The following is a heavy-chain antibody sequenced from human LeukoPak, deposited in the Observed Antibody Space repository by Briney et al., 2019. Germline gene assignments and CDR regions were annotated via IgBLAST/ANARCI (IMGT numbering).Heavy chain of an antibody. J-gene: IGHJ5*02. CDR2: INHSGST. D-gene: IGHD5-18*01. CDR1: GGSISSSSYY. Sequence: PSETLSLTCTVSGGSISSSSYYWGWIRQPPGTGLEWIGEINHSGSTNYNPSLKSRVTISVDTSKNQFSLKLSSVTAADTAVYYCARFPPAVDTAETENWFDPWGQGTLVTVSS. CDR3: ARFPPAVDTAETENWFDP. V-gene: IGHV4-39*07.